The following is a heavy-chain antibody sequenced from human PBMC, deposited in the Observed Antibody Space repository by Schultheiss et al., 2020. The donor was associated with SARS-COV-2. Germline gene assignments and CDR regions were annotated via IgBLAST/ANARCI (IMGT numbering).Heavy chain of an antibody. V-gene: IGHV3-48*01. Sequence: GGSLRLSCAASGFTFSSYGMHWVRQAPGKGLEWVSYISSSSSTIYYADSVKGRFTISRDNSKNSLYLQMNSLRAEDTAVYYCARAGYCSSTSCYHDAFDIWGQGTMVTVSS. D-gene: IGHD2-2*01. CDR3: ARAGYCSSTSCYHDAFDI. CDR1: GFTFSSYG. J-gene: IGHJ3*02. CDR2: ISSSSSTI.